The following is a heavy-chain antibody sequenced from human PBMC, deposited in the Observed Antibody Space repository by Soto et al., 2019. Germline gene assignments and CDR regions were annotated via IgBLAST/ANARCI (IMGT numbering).Heavy chain of an antibody. CDR1: GFTFSHAW. D-gene: IGHD4-4*01. CDR2: IKSKADGETK. CDR3: CVIKRRDQYSNSGYWFDP. V-gene: IGHV3-15*01. J-gene: IGHJ5*02. Sequence: EMHLVDSGGGLVKPGGSLRLSCAASGFTFSHAWMSWVRQAPGKGLEWVGRIKSKADGETKDYGAPVRGRFTISRDDSQDILYLHMNSLRIEDTAVYYCCVIKRRDQYSNSGYWFDPWGPGTLVTVSS.